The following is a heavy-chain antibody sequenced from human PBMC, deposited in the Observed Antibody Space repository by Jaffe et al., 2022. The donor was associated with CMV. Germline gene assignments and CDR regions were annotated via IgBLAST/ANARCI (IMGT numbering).Heavy chain of an antibody. V-gene: IGHV1-69*09. D-gene: IGHD6-19*01. CDR3: AREVLWPGIAVARGKVWYFDL. J-gene: IGHJ2*01. Sequence: QVQLVQSGAEVKKPGSSVKVSCKASGGTFSSYAISWVRQAPGQGLEWMGRIIPILGIANYAQKFQGRVTITADKSTSTAYMELSSLRSEDTAVYYCAREVLWPGIAVARGKVWYFDLWGRGTLVTVSS. CDR2: IIPILGIA. CDR1: GGTFSSYA.